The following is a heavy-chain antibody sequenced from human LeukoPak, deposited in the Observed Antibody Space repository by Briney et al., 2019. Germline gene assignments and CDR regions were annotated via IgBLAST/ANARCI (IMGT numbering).Heavy chain of an antibody. CDR2: ISSSSSTI. V-gene: IGHV3-48*04. J-gene: IGHJ4*02. CDR3: AAPYGSGSPAFDY. Sequence: PGGSLRLSCAASGFTFSSYSMNWVRQAPGKGLEWVSYISSSSSTIYHADSVKGRFTISRDNAKNSLYLQMNSLRAEDTAVYYCAAPYGSGSPAFDYWGQGTLVTVSS. D-gene: IGHD3-10*01. CDR1: GFTFSSYS.